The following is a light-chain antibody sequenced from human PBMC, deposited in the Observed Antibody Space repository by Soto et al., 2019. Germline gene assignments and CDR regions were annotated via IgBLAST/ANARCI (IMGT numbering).Light chain of an antibody. CDR1: QSASSSY. V-gene: IGKV3-20*01. CDR2: DAS. J-gene: IGKJ2*02. CDR3: QYYDTSPLWT. Sequence: EIVLTQSPGTLSLSPGERATLSCRASQSASSSYLAWYQQKPGQAPRLLIYDASSRATGIPDRFSGSGSGTDFTLTISRLEPEDFAVYYCQYYDTSPLWTFGQGTKLEIK.